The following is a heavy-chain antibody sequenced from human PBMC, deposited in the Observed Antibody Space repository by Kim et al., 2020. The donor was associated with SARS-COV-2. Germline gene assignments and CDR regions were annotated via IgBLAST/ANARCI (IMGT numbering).Heavy chain of an antibody. V-gene: IGHV3-30-3*01. CDR3: ARDGARGQLVGSYYYYMDV. CDR2: ISYDGSNK. Sequence: GGSLRLSCAASGFTFSSYAMHWVRQAPGKGLEWVAVISYDGSNKYYADSVKGRFTISRDNSKNTLYLQMNSLRAEDTAVYYCARDGARGQLVGSYYYYMDVWGKGTTVTVSS. J-gene: IGHJ6*03. CDR1: GFTFSSYA. D-gene: IGHD6-6*01.